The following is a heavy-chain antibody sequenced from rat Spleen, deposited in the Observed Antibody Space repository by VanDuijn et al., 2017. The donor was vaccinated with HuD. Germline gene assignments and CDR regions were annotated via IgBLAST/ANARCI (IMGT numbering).Heavy chain of an antibody. Sequence: EVQLVESGGDLVQPGRSMKLSCAASGFTFSDYYMAWVRQAPKKGLEWVASISYEGSSTYYRASVRGRFTISRDNAKSTLYLQMDSLRSEDTATYYCVLGGYGDWFAYWGQGTLVTVSS. J-gene: IGHJ3*01. CDR3: VLGGYGDWFAY. D-gene: IGHD1-11*01. V-gene: IGHV5-22*01. CDR2: ISYEGSST. CDR1: GFTFSDYY.